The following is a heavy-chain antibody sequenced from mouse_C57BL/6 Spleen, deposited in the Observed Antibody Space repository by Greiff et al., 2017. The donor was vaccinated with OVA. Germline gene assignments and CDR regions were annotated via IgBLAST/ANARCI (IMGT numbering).Heavy chain of an antibody. D-gene: IGHD2-5*01. CDR2: IDPNSGGT. CDR1: GYTFTSYW. J-gene: IGHJ4*01. Sequence: QVQLQQPGAELVKPGASVKLSCTASGYTFTSYWVHWVKQRPGRGLEWIGRIDPNSGGTTSNEKFKSKATLTVDKPSSTAYMQLSSLTSEDSAVYYCARPLYYSNSYAMDYWGQGTSVTVSS. CDR3: ARPLYYSNSYAMDY. V-gene: IGHV1-72*01.